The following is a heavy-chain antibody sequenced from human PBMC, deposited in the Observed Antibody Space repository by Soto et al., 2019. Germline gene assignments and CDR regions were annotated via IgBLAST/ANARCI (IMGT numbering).Heavy chain of an antibody. Sequence: QVQLVESGGGVVQPGRSLRLSCAASGFTFGSYGMHWVRQAPGKGLEWVAVISYDGSNKYYADSVKGRFTISRDNSKNTLYLQMNSLRAEDTAVYYCAKDGRKLELRNYYYGMDVWGQGTTVTVSS. CDR1: GFTFGSYG. CDR2: ISYDGSNK. CDR3: AKDGRKLELRNYYYGMDV. V-gene: IGHV3-30*18. J-gene: IGHJ6*02. D-gene: IGHD1-7*01.